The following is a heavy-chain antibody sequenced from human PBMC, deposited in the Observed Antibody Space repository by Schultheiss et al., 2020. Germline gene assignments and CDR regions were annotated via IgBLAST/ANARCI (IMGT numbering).Heavy chain of an antibody. CDR1: GFTFSSYW. J-gene: IGHJ5*02. CDR3: ARHEGGDYRIPAVWFDP. CDR2: INHSGST. V-gene: IGHV4-34*01. Sequence: GSLRLSCAASGFTFSSYWMSWVRQAPGKGLEWIGEINHSGSTNYNPSLKSRVTISVDTSTNQFSLNMSSVTAADTAVYYCARHEGGDYRIPAVWFDPWGQGTLVTVSS. D-gene: IGHD2-21*02.